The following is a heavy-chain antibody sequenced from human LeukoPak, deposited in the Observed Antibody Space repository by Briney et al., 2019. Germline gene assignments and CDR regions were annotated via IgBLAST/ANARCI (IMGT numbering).Heavy chain of an antibody. J-gene: IGHJ5*02. D-gene: IGHD3-22*01. CDR3: ARAALITMIGGFDP. Sequence: PSETPSLTCTVSGGSISSYYWSWIRQPPGKGLEWIGYIYYSGSTNYNPSLKSRVTISVDTSKNQFSLKLSSVTAADTAVYYCARAALITMIGGFDPWGQGTLVTVSS. V-gene: IGHV4-59*01. CDR2: IYYSGST. CDR1: GGSISSYY.